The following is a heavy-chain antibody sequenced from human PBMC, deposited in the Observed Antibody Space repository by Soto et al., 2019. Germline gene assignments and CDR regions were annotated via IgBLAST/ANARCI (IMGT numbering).Heavy chain of an antibody. J-gene: IGHJ4*02. D-gene: IGHD3-9*01. CDR3: XXXXXXXXXXXGXHFDY. CDR1: EFTFSNYA. V-gene: IGHV3-23*01. Sequence: EVQLLESGGGLVQPGGSLRLSCAASEFTFSNYAMSWVRQAPGKGLEWVSAISYGGGTTYYADSVKGRFTISRDNSKXXXXXXXXXXXXXXXXXXXXXXXXXXXXXXXGXHFDYWGQGTLVTVSS. CDR2: ISYGGGTT.